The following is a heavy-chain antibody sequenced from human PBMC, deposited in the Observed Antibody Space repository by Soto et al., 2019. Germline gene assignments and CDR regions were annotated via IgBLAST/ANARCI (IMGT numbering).Heavy chain of an antibody. V-gene: IGHV3-66*01. D-gene: IGHD6-19*01. CDR1: GLTVSSNY. CDR2: IYSAGST. Sequence: EVQLVESGGGLVQPGGSLRLSCAGSGLTVSSNYMSWVRQAPGKGLEWVSVIYSAGSTNYADSVKGRFTISRDNSKNTLYLQMNSLRAEDTAVYFCACSSSWPGFFDFWGQGTLVTVSS. J-gene: IGHJ4*02. CDR3: ACSSSWPGFFDF.